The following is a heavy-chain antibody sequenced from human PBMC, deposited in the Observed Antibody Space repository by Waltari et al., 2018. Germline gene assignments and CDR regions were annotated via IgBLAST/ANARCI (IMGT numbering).Heavy chain of an antibody. D-gene: IGHD3-10*01. CDR3: ARGRTMVTPYYFDY. J-gene: IGHJ4*02. CDR1: GGSFSGYY. V-gene: IGHV4-34*01. Sequence: QVQLQQWGAGLLKPSETLSLTCAVYGGSFSGYYWSWIRQPPGKGLEWIGEINHSGSTNYYPSRKSRVTIAVDTSKNQFSLKLSSVTAADPAVYYCARGRTMVTPYYFDYWGQGTLVTVSS. CDR2: INHSGST.